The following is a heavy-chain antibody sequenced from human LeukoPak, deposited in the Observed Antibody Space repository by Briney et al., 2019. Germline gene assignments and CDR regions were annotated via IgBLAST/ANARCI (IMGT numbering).Heavy chain of an antibody. CDR1: SYNFATYG. CDR2: ISANNGKT. J-gene: IGHJ4*02. CDR3: AKVAGDRMDY. D-gene: IGHD6-13*01. V-gene: IGHV1-18*01. Sequence: GASVYVSCKASSYNFATYGFCWVRQAPGHGLEWMGWISANNGKTAYAQKFQGRVTLTTDTSTTTAYLELRTLRPDDTAVYYCAKVAGDRMDYWGQGTLVAVSS.